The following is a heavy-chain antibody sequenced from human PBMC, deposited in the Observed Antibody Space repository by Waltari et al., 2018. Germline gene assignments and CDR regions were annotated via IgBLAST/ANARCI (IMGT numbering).Heavy chain of an antibody. V-gene: IGHV4-4*07. D-gene: IGHD6-19*01. Sequence: QVQLQESGPGLLKPSETLSTTCTDLVASISSPYWSWIRPPAGKGLEWIGRIYISGSTNYNPSLQSRVTMSVDTSKNQFSLKLSSVTAADTAVYYCARNWYSSGWYWFDPWGQGTVVTVSS. J-gene: IGHJ5*02. CDR1: VASISSPY. CDR3: ARNWYSSGWYWFDP. CDR2: IYISGST.